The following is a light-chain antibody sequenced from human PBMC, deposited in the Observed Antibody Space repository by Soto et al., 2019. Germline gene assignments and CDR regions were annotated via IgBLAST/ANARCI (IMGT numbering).Light chain of an antibody. V-gene: IGLV2-14*01. CDR1: SSDVGGYMY. J-gene: IGLJ1*01. Sequence: QSVLTQPASVSGSPGQSITISCTGTSSDVGGYMYVSWYQQHPDKAPKLMIYEVSNRPSGVSNRFYGSKSGNTASLTISGLQAEDEADYYCSSYTSRSALYVFGTGTKVTVL. CDR3: SSYTSRSALYV. CDR2: EVS.